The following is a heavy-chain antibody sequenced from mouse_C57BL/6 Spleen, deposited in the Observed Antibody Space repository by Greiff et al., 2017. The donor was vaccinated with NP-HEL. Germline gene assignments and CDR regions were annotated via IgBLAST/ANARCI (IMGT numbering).Heavy chain of an antibody. CDR3: ARDSSGPFDD. CDR1: GYTFTSYW. J-gene: IGHJ2*01. Sequence: QVQLQQPGAELVMPGASVKLSCKASGYTFTSYWMHWVKQRPGQGLEWIGEIDPSDSYTNYNQKFKGKSTLTVDKSSSTAYMQLSSLTSEDSAVYYCARDSSGPFDDWGQGTTLTVSS. CDR2: IDPSDSYT. V-gene: IGHV1-69*01. D-gene: IGHD3-2*02.